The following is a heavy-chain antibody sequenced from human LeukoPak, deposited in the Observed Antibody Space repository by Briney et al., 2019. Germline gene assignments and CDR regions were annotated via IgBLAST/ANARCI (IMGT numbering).Heavy chain of an antibody. CDR3: AGPGLDYGMDV. Sequence: ASGKVSCKASGYTFTSYGISWVRQAPGQALEWMGWISAYNGNTNYAQKLQGRVTMTTDTSTSIAYMELRSLRSDDTAVYYCAGPGLDYGMDVWGQGTTVTVSS. CDR2: ISAYNGNT. J-gene: IGHJ6*02. V-gene: IGHV1-18*01. CDR1: GYTFTSYG. D-gene: IGHD3-16*01.